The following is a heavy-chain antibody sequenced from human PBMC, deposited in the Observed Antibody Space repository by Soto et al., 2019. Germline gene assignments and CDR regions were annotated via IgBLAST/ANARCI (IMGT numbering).Heavy chain of an antibody. Sequence: GASVKVSCKASGYTFTGYYMHWVRQAPGQGLEWMGWINPNSGGTNYAQKFQGRVTMTRDTSISTGYMELSRLRSDDTAVYYCARDRGYYYDSSGYFYFDYWGQGTLVTVSS. CDR1: GYTFTGYY. J-gene: IGHJ4*02. CDR3: ARDRGYYYDSSGYFYFDY. CDR2: INPNSGGT. D-gene: IGHD3-22*01. V-gene: IGHV1-2*02.